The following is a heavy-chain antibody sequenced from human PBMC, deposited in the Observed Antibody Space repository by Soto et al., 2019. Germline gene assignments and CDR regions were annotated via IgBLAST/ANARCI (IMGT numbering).Heavy chain of an antibody. CDR1: GYTFTSDA. CDR2: INAGNGNT. V-gene: IGHV1-3*05. D-gene: IGHD6-19*01. J-gene: IGHJ4*02. CDR3: ARVTGWYFPDY. Sequence: QVQLVQSGAEEKKPGASVKVSCKASGYTFTSDAMHWVRQAPGQRLEWMGWINAGNGNTKYSQKFQGRVTITRDTSASTAYMELSSLRSEDTAVYYCARVTGWYFPDYWGQGTLVTVSS.